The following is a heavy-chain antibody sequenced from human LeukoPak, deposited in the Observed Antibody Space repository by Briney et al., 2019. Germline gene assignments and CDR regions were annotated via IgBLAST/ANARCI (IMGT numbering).Heavy chain of an antibody. Sequence: GGSLRLSCAASGFNFNSHGMHWVRQAPGRGLEWVALIPSDGSYTYYADSVKGRFTISRDNSKNTLSLQMNSVRPDDTAVYYCAKDRYGDYGPFDNWGQGTMVTVSS. D-gene: IGHD4-17*01. CDR1: GFNFNSHG. J-gene: IGHJ3*02. V-gene: IGHV3-30*18. CDR3: AKDRYGDYGPFDN. CDR2: IPSDGSYT.